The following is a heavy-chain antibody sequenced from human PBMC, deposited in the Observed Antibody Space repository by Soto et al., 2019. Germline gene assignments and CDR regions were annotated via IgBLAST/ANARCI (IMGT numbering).Heavy chain of an antibody. V-gene: IGHV1-69*01. J-gene: IGHJ5*02. CDR3: ARVRTRRGRYWNGGWGWFDP. Sequence: QVQLVQSGAEVKKPGSSVKVSCKASGGTFSSCAISWVRQAPGQGLEWMGGIIPIFGTANYAQKFQGRVTITADESTSTAYMELSSLRSEDTAVYYCARVRTRRGRYWNGGWGWFDPWGPGTLVTVSS. D-gene: IGHD1-26*01. CDR1: GGTFSSCA. CDR2: IIPIFGTA.